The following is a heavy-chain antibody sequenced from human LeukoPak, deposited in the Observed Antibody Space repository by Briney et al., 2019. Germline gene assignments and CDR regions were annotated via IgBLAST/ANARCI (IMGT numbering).Heavy chain of an antibody. CDR3: AKDGVAVVVAASRYGMDV. J-gene: IGHJ6*02. D-gene: IGHD2-15*01. CDR2: ISGSDGST. V-gene: IGHV3-23*01. CDR1: GFTFSSYS. Sequence: PGGSLRLSCAASGFTFSSYSMNWVRQAPGKGLEWVSGISGSDGSTYYADSVKGRFTISRDNSKNTLYLQMNSLRAEDTAVYNCAKDGVAVVVAASRYGMDVWGQGTTVTVSS.